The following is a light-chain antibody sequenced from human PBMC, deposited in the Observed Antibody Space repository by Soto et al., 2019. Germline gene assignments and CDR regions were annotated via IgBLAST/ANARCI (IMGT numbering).Light chain of an antibody. J-gene: IGKJ4*01. CDR2: SAS. CDR1: QSVSSNY. Sequence: EIVLTQSPGTLSLSPGQRATLSCRASQSVSSNYLAWYQQKPGQAPRLLIYSASTRATGIPDRFSGSESGTDFTLSISRREPEDFAVYYCQQYGSSPPVTFGGGTKVEIK. CDR3: QQYGSSPPVT. V-gene: IGKV3-20*01.